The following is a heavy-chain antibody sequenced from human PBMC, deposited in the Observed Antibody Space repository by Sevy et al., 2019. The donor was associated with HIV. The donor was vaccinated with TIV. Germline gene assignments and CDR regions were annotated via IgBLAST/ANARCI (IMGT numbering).Heavy chain of an antibody. D-gene: IGHD3-10*01. J-gene: IGHJ6*02. V-gene: IGHV4-31*03. Sequence: SETLSLTCTVSGGSISSGTYSWSWIRQHPGKGLEWIGYIHYSGSPYYNPSLTSRVTISIHTSKNQLSLELASVTAADTAVYYCAREMEGSGTYGMDVWGQGTTVTVSS. CDR1: GGSISSGTYS. CDR2: IHYSGSP. CDR3: AREMEGSGTYGMDV.